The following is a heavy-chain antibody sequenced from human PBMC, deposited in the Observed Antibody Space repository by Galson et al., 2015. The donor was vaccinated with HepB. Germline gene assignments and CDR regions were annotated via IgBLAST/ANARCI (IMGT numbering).Heavy chain of an antibody. CDR1: GFTFSSYA. Sequence: SLRLSCAASGFTFSSYAMHWVRQAPGKGLEWVAGISYDGSNTYYADSVKGRFTISRDNSKNTLYLQMNSLRAEDTAVYYCARDPVFLSGYSGSHDGSYFDYWGQGTLVTVSS. CDR2: ISYDGSNT. J-gene: IGHJ4*02. D-gene: IGHD5-12*01. CDR3: ARDPVFLSGYSGSHDGSYFDY. V-gene: IGHV3-30-3*01.